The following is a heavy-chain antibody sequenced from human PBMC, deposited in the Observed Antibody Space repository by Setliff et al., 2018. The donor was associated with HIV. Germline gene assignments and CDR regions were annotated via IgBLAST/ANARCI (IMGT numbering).Heavy chain of an antibody. V-gene: IGHV4-39*07. CDR1: GGSISSSSYY. CDR2: IYHSGST. J-gene: IGHJ4*02. Sequence: PSETLSLTCTVSGGSISSSSYYWGWVRQSPGKGLEWIGEIYHSGSTDYNPSLKSRVTISVDKSRNQFSLKLSPVTAADTAVYYCARTHSGYFPYYFDYWGQGTLVTVSS. D-gene: IGHD3-22*01. CDR3: ARTHSGYFPYYFDY.